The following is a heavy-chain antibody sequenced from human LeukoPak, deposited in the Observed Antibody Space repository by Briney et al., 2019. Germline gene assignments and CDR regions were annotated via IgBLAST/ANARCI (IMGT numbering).Heavy chain of an antibody. CDR1: GGSFSGYY. V-gene: IGHV4-34*01. D-gene: IGHD2-2*01. CDR3: ARLPRLRYCSSTSCFDY. CDR2: INHSGGT. J-gene: IGHJ4*02. Sequence: SETLSLTCAVYGGSFSGYYWSWIRQPPGKGLEWIGEINHSGGTNYNPSLKSRVTISVDTSKNQFSLKLSSVTAADTAVYYCARLPRLRYCSSTSCFDYWGQGTLVTVSS.